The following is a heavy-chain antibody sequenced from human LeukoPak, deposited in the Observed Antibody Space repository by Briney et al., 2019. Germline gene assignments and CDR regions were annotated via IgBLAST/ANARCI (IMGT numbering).Heavy chain of an antibody. CDR1: GYTFTSYG. CDR3: ARISGGKGSHYYYYGMDV. Sequence: ASVKVSCKASGYTFTSYGISWVRQAPGQGLEWMGWISAYNDNTNYAQKLQGRVTMTTDTSTSTAYMELRSLRSDDTAVYYCARISGGKGSHYYYYGMDVWGKGTTVTVSS. J-gene: IGHJ6*04. D-gene: IGHD3-16*01. V-gene: IGHV1-18*04. CDR2: ISAYNDNT.